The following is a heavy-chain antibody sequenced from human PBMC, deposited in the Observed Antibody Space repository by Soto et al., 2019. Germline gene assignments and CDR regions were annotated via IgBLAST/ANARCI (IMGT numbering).Heavy chain of an antibody. CDR3: ARVGLNYDSSGYFGY. V-gene: IGHV1-8*01. J-gene: IGHJ4*02. CDR1: GYTFTSYD. D-gene: IGHD3-22*01. CDR2: INPNNGNT. Sequence: ASVKVSCKASGYTFTSYDINWVRQATGQGLEWVGWINPNNGNTEYAQKFQGRVTMTRNTSTTTAYMELSSLRSEDTAVYYCARVGLNYDSSGYFGYWGQGTLVTVSS.